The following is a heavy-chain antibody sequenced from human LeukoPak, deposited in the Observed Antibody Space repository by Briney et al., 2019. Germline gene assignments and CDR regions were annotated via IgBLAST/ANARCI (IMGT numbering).Heavy chain of an antibody. CDR3: AKDSVVVVAATPALVY. Sequence: GGSLRLSCAASGFTFSSYGMHWVRQAPGKGLEWVAVISYDGSNKYYADSVKGRFTISRDNSKNTLYLQMSSLRAEDTAVYYCAKDSVVVVAATPALVYWGQGTLVTVSS. CDR1: GFTFSSYG. CDR2: ISYDGSNK. V-gene: IGHV3-30*18. J-gene: IGHJ4*02. D-gene: IGHD2-15*01.